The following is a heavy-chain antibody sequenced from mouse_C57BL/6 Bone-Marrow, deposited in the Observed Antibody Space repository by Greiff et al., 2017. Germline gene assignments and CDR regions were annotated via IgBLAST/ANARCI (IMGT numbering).Heavy chain of an antibody. V-gene: IGHV1-75*01. Sequence: VQLQQSGPELVKPGASVKISCKASGYTFTDYYINWVKQRPGQGLEWIGWIFPGSGSTYYNEKFKGKATLTVDKSSSTAYLLLSSLTSEDSAVYFCARKGGNDGVRYAMDYWGQGTSVTVSS. D-gene: IGHD2-12*01. CDR1: GYTFTDYY. CDR3: ARKGGNDGVRYAMDY. J-gene: IGHJ4*01. CDR2: IFPGSGST.